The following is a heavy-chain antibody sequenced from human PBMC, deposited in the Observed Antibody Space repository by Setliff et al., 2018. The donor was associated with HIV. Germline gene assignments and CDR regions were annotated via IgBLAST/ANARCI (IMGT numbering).Heavy chain of an antibody. V-gene: IGHV3-30*02. CDR3: ARGVFDY. Sequence: PGGSLRLSCAASGFTFSVHGMHWVRKAPGRGLEWVAFINYDEGYEYYADSVQGRVTISRDNSKNTVDLQMNSLRAEDTAVYYCARGVFDYWGQGALVTVSS. CDR2: INYDEGYE. J-gene: IGHJ4*02. CDR1: GFTFSVHG.